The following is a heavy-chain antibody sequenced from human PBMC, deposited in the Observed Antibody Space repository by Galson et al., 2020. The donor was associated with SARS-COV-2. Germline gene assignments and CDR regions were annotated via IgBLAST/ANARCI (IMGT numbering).Heavy chain of an antibody. D-gene: IGHD6-13*01. CDR2: ISYDGSNK. Sequence: GGSLRLSCAASGFTFSNYAMHWVRQAPGKGLEWVAVISYDGSNKYYADSMKGRFTISRYTSKNTLYLQMNSLRAEDSAVYYCARVVFSSSWYGVSYYLDVWGKGTWVTISS. CDR3: ARVVFSSSWYGVSYYLDV. V-gene: IGHV3-30*04. CDR1: GFTFSNYA. J-gene: IGHJ6*03.